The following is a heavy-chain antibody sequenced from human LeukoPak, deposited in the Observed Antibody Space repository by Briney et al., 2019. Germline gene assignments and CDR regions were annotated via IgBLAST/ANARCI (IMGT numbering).Heavy chain of an antibody. V-gene: IGHV4-4*08. CDR2: IYSNEAT. CDR1: DGSITGYH. CDR3: ARRNDFHI. J-gene: IGHJ3*02. Sequence: SETLSLTCTVSDGSITGYHWSWIRQPPGKGLEWIGYIYSNEATEYKPSLKSRVTISADTSKNQFSLRLTSVTAADTAIYYCARRNDFHIWGQGTMVTVSS.